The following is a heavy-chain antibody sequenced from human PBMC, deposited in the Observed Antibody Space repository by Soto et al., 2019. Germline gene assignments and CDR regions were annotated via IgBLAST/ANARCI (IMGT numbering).Heavy chain of an antibody. CDR1: GGSISSSSYF. CDR2: IHYSGST. D-gene: IGHD3-22*01. J-gene: IGHJ4*02. CDR3: ARQRDYYDTSDDSYFDY. Sequence: SETLSLTCSVSGGSISSSSYFWGWIRKPPGKGLEWIGSIHYSGSTYYNPSLKSRVTISVDTSKNQFSLKLTSVTAADTAVYFCARQRDYYDTSDDSYFDYWGQGTLVTVS. V-gene: IGHV4-39*01.